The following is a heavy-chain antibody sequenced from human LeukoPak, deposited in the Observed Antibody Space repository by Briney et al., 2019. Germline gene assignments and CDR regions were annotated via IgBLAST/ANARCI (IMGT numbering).Heavy chain of an antibody. Sequence: GGSLRLSCAASGFIFDDFWMSWVRQAPGKGLEWVSVIYSGGSTYYADSVKGRFTISRDTSKNTLSLQMNSLRAEDTAVYYCASLSLGHYWGQGTLVTVSS. CDR3: ASLSLGHY. CDR1: GFIFDDFW. D-gene: IGHD6-6*01. V-gene: IGHV3-53*01. J-gene: IGHJ4*02. CDR2: IYSGGST.